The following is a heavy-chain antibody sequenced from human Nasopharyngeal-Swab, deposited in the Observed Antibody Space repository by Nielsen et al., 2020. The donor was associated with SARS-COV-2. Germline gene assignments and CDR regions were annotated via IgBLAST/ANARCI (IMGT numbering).Heavy chain of an antibody. V-gene: IGHV4-59*01. J-gene: IGHJ6*02. Sequence: SETLSLNCTVSGGSISSYYWSWIRQPPGKGLEWIGYIYYSGSTNYNPSLKSRVTISVDTSKNQFSLKLSSVTAADTAVYYCARSGSYYYGMDVWGQGTTVTVSS. CDR3: ARSGSYYYGMDV. CDR2: IYYSGST. CDR1: GGSISSYY.